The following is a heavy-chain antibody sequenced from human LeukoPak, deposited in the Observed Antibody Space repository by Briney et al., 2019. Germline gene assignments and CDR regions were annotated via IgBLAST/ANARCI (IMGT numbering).Heavy chain of an antibody. CDR3: ARDPTVTDYYYYGMDV. D-gene: IGHD4-17*01. Sequence: GGSLRLSCAASGFTFSSYWMSWVRQAPGKGLEWVANIKQDGSEKYYVDSVKGRFTISRDKAKNSLYLQMNRLRAEDTAVYYCARDPTVTDYYYYGMDVWGKGNTVTVSS. J-gene: IGHJ6*04. V-gene: IGHV3-7*01. CDR2: IKQDGSEK. CDR1: GFTFSSYW.